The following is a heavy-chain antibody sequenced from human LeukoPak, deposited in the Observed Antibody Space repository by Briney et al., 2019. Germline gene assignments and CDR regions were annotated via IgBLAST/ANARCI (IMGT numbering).Heavy chain of an antibody. CDR3: ARDPYYYDSSGYYGEGFDY. CDR1: GFTFSSYS. V-gene: IGHV3-21*01. CDR2: ISSSRNYI. Sequence: GGSLRLSCAASGFTFSSYSMNWVRQAPGKGLEWVSYISSSRNYIFYADSVKGRFTISRDNAKYSLYLQMNSLRAEDTAVYYCARDPYYYDSSGYYGEGFDYWGQGTLVTVSS. D-gene: IGHD3-22*01. J-gene: IGHJ4*02.